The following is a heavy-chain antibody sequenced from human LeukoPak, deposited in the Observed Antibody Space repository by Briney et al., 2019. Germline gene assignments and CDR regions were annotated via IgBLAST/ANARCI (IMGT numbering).Heavy chain of an antibody. CDR3: ARGTTSGWFFDY. V-gene: IGHV3-30*04. CDR1: GFTFSSYA. Sequence: PGGSLRLSCAASGFTFSSYAIYWVRQAPGKGLEWVTVISYDGSNKYYADSVKGRFTISRDNSKNTLYLQMNSLRADDTAVYYCARGTTSGWFFDYWGQGTLVTVSS. J-gene: IGHJ4*02. D-gene: IGHD6-19*01. CDR2: ISYDGSNK.